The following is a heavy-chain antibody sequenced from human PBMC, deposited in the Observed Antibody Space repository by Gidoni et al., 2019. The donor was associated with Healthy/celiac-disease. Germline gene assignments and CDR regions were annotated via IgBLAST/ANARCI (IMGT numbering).Heavy chain of an antibody. CDR1: GFTVSSFA. CDR3: AKSDSGFGELLYYYYYYYMDV. CDR2: ISGSGGST. D-gene: IGHD3-10*01. V-gene: IGHV3-23*01. J-gene: IGHJ6*03. Sequence: EVQLLESGGGLVQPGGSVRLSCAASGFTVSSFAMSLLPQAPGKGLEGVSAISGSGGSTYYADSVKGRFTISRDNSKNTLYLQMNSLRAEDTAVYYCAKSDSGFGELLYYYYYYYMDVWGKGTTVTVSS.